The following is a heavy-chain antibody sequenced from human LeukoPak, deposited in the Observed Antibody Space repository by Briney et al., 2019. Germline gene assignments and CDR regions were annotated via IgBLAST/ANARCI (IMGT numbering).Heavy chain of an antibody. CDR1: GYTFTSYG. D-gene: IGHD2-15*01. J-gene: IGHJ4*02. Sequence: ASVRVSCKASGYTFTSYGISWVRQAPGQGLEWMGWISAYNGNTNYAQKLQGRVTMTTDTSTSTAYMELRSLRSDDTAVYYCARDGYCSGGSCYSGSPFDYWGQGTLVTVSS. CDR2: ISAYNGNT. V-gene: IGHV1-18*01. CDR3: ARDGYCSGGSCYSGSPFDY.